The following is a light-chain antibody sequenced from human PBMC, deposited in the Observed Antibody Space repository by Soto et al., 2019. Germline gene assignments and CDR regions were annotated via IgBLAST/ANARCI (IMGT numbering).Light chain of an antibody. CDR2: DVS. Sequence: QSALTQPASVSGSPGQSITISCTGTSSDVGGYNYVSWYQQHPGKAPKLMIYDVSNRPSGVSNRFSGSKSGYTASLTISGLRAEDEADYYCSSYTSSSTVVFGGGTKPTVL. J-gene: IGLJ2*01. V-gene: IGLV2-14*01. CDR1: SSDVGGYNY. CDR3: SSYTSSSTVV.